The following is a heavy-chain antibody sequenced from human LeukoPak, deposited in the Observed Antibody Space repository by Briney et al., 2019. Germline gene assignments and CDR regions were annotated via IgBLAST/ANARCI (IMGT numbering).Heavy chain of an antibody. V-gene: IGHV3-9*01. CDR3: VKERSRTGYFDY. D-gene: IGHD2-2*01. CDR2: ISWNSGSI. Sequence: GGSLRLSCAVSGFTFEDYAMHWVRQAPGKGLDWVAAISWNSGSINYADSVKGRFTNSRDNAKNSLYLQMNSLRAEDTAFYYCVKERSRTGYFDYWGQGTLVTVSS. CDR1: GFTFEDYA. J-gene: IGHJ4*02.